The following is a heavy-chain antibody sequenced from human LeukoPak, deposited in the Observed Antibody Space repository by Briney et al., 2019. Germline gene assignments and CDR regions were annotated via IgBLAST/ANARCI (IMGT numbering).Heavy chain of an antibody. CDR1: GGSISSYH. CDR3: VRTNNPDFYDD. J-gene: IGHJ4*02. V-gene: IGHV4-59*13. Sequence: SETLSLTCTVSGGSISSYHWSWIRQPPGKGLEWIGYISYIGNTNYNPPLKSRVTMSVDTSTNQFFLKLSSVTAADTAVYYCVRTNNPDFYDDWGQGTLVTVSS. CDR2: ISYIGNT.